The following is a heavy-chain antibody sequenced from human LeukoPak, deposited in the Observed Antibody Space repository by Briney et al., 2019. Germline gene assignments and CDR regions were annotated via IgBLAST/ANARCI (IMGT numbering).Heavy chain of an antibody. CDR1: GYTFTGYY. Sequence: ASVKVSCKASGYTFTGYYMHWVRQAPGQGLEWMGRINPNSGVTHYAQKFQGRVTMTRDTSISTAYMELSRLRSDDTAVYYCASLSNPDAFVIWGQGTMVTVSS. D-gene: IGHD2/OR15-2a*01. J-gene: IGHJ3*02. CDR2: INPNSGVT. CDR3: ASLSNPDAFVI. V-gene: IGHV1-2*06.